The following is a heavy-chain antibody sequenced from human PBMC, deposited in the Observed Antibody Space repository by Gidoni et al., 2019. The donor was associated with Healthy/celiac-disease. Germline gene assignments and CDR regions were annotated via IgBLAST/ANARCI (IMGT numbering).Heavy chain of an antibody. J-gene: IGHJ4*02. V-gene: IGHV3-66*01. CDR2: IYSGGST. Sequence: EVQLVESGGGLVQPGGSLRLSCAASGFTVSSNYMSWVRQAPGKGLEWVSVIYSGGSTYYADSVKGRFTISRDNSKNTLYLQMNSLRAEDTAVYYCAREVGDSSGYYYVGWGQGTLVTVSS. CDR3: AREVGDSSGYYYVG. D-gene: IGHD3-22*01. CDR1: GFTVSSNY.